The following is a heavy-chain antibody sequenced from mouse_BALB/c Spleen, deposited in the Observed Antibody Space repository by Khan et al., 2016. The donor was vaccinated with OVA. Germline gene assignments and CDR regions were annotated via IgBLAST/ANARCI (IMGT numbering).Heavy chain of an antibody. CDR2: INYSGNT. Sequence: EVQLVESGPGLVKPSQSLSLTCAVTGYSITSEYAWNWIRQFPGNKLEWMGYINYSGNTRYNPSLKSRISITRDTSKNKFFLQLNSVTTEDTATYYCTRKDYYDYDPFPYWGQGTLVTVSA. CDR3: TRKDYYDYDPFPY. J-gene: IGHJ3*01. CDR1: GYSITSEYA. V-gene: IGHV3-2*02. D-gene: IGHD2-4*01.